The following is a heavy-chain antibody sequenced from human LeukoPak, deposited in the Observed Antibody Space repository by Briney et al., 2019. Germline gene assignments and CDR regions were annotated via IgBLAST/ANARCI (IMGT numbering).Heavy chain of an antibody. V-gene: IGHV4-59*12. CDR2: IYYSGST. CDR1: GGSISSYY. J-gene: IGHJ4*02. Sequence: SETLSLTCTVSGGSISSYYWSWIRQPPGKGLEWIGYIYYSGSTNYNPSLKSRVTISVDTSKNQFSLKLSSVTAADTAVYYCARVGNVLLWFGESSLFDYWGQGTLVTVSS. CDR3: ARVGNVLLWFGESSLFDY. D-gene: IGHD3-10*01.